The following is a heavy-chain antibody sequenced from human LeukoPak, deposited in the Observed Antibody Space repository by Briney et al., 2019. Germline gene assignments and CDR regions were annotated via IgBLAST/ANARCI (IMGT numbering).Heavy chain of an antibody. D-gene: IGHD2-2*01. CDR3: TTGCSRSCYVPYFDY. V-gene: IGHV3-15*01. CDR1: GFTLSNAW. J-gene: IGHJ4*02. Sequence: SGGSLRLSCAASGFTLSNAWMSWVRHAPGKGLEWVGRIKSKTDGGTTDYAAPVKGRFTISRDDSKNTLYLQMNSLKTEDTAVYYCTTGCSRSCYVPYFDYWGQGTLVTVSS. CDR2: IKSKTDGGTT.